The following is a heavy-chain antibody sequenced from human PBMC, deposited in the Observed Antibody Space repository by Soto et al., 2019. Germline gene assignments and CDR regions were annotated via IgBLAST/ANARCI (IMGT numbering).Heavy chain of an antibody. CDR2: IIPIFGTA. CDR3: ARRSGYCSSPSCLYAFDI. CDR1: GGTFSSYA. Sequence: QVQLVQSGAEVKKPGSSVKVSCKASGGTFSSYAISWVRQAPGQGLEWMGGIIPIFGTANYAQKFQGRVTITADESTSTAYMELSSLRSEDTAVYYCARRSGYCSSPSCLYAFDIWGQGTMVTVSS. J-gene: IGHJ3*02. D-gene: IGHD2-2*01. V-gene: IGHV1-69*01.